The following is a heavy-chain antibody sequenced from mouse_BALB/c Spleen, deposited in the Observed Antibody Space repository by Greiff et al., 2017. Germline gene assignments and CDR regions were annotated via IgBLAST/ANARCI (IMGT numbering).Heavy chain of an antibody. J-gene: IGHJ3*01. Sequence: EVQGVESGGGLVQPGGSRKLSCAASGFTFSSFGMHWVRQAPEKGLEWVAYISSGSSTIYYADTVKGRFTISRDNPKNTLFLQMTSLRSEDTAMYYCARGYGAWFAYWGQGTLVTVSA. V-gene: IGHV5-17*02. CDR3: ARGYGAWFAY. CDR2: ISSGSSTI. CDR1: GFTFSSFG. D-gene: IGHD2-2*01.